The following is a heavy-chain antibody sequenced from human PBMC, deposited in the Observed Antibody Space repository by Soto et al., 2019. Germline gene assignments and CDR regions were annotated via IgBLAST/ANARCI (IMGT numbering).Heavy chain of an antibody. CDR2: IHYNGNT. J-gene: IGHJ4*02. D-gene: IGHD5-12*01. CDR3: AREGNLGRWLQPLDF. V-gene: IGHV4-59*01. CDR1: GGSISSYY. Sequence: SETLSLTCTVSGGSISSYYWSWIRQPPGKGLEWIGYIHYNGNTKHNPSLKSRVTMSLDTSKNQFSLRLISVTAADTAKYFCAREGNLGRWLQPLDFWGQGTLVTVSS.